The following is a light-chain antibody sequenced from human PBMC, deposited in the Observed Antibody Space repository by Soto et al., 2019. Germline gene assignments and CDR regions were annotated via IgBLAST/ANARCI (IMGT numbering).Light chain of an antibody. CDR2: GVS. V-gene: IGKV3-20*01. J-gene: IGKJ1*01. CDR1: QTVNANF. Sequence: EIVLTQSPGTLSLSPGERATLYCRSSQTVNANFLAWYQQKPGQAPRLLIYGVSNRAPGIPDRFSGSGSGTDITLTISRPEPEAFDVYYCHQSGDSPTFGQGTKVDIK. CDR3: HQSGDSPT.